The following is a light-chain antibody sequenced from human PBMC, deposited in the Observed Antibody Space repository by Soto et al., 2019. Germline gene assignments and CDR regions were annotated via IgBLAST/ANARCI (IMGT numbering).Light chain of an antibody. CDR3: NSYTSTTTHYV. J-gene: IGLJ1*01. CDR1: SSDVGGYNY. Sequence: SVLTQPASVSGSPGQSITISCTGTSSDVGGYNYVSWYQQHPGKAPKLMIYEVSNRPSGVSNRFFGSKSGNTASLTISGLQAEDEADYYCNSYTSTTTHYVFGTGTKVTVL. CDR2: EVS. V-gene: IGLV2-14*01.